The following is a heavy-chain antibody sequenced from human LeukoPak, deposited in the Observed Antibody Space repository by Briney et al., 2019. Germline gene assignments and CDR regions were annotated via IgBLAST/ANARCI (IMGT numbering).Heavy chain of an antibody. J-gene: IGHJ5*02. CDR2: VNHGGST. D-gene: IGHD2-2*01. V-gene: IGHV4-34*01. CDR1: GGSFSTYY. CDR3: ARAPPYCSSTSCYPNRWFDP. Sequence: SETLSLTCAVYGGSFSTYYWSWIRQPPGKGLEWIGEVNHGGSTSYNPSLKSRVTISVDTSTNQFSLKLSSVTAADTAVYYCARAPPYCSSTSCYPNRWFDPWGQGTLVTVSS.